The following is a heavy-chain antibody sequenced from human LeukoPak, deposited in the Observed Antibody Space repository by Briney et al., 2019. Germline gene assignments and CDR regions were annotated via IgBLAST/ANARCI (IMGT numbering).Heavy chain of an antibody. V-gene: IGHV3-30-3*01. CDR2: ISYDGSNK. CDR1: GFTFSSYA. Sequence: GGSLRLSCAASGFTFSSYAMHWVRQAPGKGLEWVAVISYDGSNKYYADSVKGRFTISRDNSKDTLYLQMNSLRAEDTAVYYCARDLYSDRNYWGQGTLVTVSS. D-gene: IGHD3-22*01. CDR3: ARDLYSDRNY. J-gene: IGHJ4*02.